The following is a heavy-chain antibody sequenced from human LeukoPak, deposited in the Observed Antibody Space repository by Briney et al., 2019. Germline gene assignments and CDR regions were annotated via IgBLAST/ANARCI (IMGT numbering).Heavy chain of an antibody. V-gene: IGHV1-24*01. J-gene: IGHJ4*02. CDR3: ATDYYGSGLEKYYFDY. D-gene: IGHD3-10*01. Sequence: ASVKVSCKVSGYTLTELSTHWVRQAPGKGLEWMGGFDPEDGETIYAQKFQGRVTMTEDTSTDTAYMELSSLRSEDTAVYYCATDYYGSGLEKYYFDYWGQGTLVTVSS. CDR2: FDPEDGET. CDR1: GYTLTELS.